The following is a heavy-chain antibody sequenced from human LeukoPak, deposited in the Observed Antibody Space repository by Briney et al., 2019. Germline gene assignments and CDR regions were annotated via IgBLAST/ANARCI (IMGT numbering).Heavy chain of an antibody. CDR2: INPDGTTT. J-gene: IGHJ4*02. CDR1: GFTFSNYW. V-gene: IGHV3-74*01. CDR3: ARGYSGSYRIDY. Sequence: PGGSLRLSCAASGFTFSNYWVHWVRQAPGMGLVWVSRINPDGTTTSYADSVKGRFTTSRDNAKNTLYLQMNSLRAEDTAVYYCARGYSGSYRIDYWGQGTLVAVSA. D-gene: IGHD1-26*01.